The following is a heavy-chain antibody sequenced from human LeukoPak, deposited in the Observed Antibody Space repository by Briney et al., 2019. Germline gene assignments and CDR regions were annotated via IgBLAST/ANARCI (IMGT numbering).Heavy chain of an antibody. D-gene: IGHD3-10*01. Sequence: GPSLRLSCAAPGFTFSSCAMHWIRQAPGKGLEWVKLISSDESTTHYRDSVKGRFTISRDNSKNTLYLEMDSLRTEDTAVYYCARATGSGSFLIDYWGQGTLVTVSS. J-gene: IGHJ4*02. CDR2: ISSDESTT. V-gene: IGHV3-30*04. CDR3: ARATGSGSFLIDY. CDR1: GFTFSSCA.